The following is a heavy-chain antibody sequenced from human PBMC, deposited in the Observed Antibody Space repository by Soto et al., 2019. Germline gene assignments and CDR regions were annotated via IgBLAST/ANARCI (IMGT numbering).Heavy chain of an antibody. CDR1: GGSISSGGYY. CDR2: IYDSGST. V-gene: IGHV4-31*01. J-gene: IGHJ4*02. D-gene: IGHD1-26*01. Sequence: QVQLQESGPGLVKPSQTLSLTCTVSGGSISSGGYYWSWICQHPGKGLEWIGYIYDSGSTSYNPSLKSPVTISVDSSKNQFSLKLSSVTAADTAVYYCATTLVGATFVFDYWGQGTLVTVSS. CDR3: ATTLVGATFVFDY.